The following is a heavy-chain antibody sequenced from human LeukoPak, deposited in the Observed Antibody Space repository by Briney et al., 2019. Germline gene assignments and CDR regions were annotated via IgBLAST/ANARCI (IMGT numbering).Heavy chain of an antibody. V-gene: IGHV3-30*03. J-gene: IGHJ4*02. Sequence: GGSLRLSCAASGFTFSSYGMHWVRQAPGKGLEWVAVISYDGSNKYYADSVKGRFTISRDNAKNSLYLQMNSLRAEDTAVYYCARAVGVWGSYRYSYYFDYWGQGTLVTVSS. D-gene: IGHD3-16*02. CDR2: ISYDGSNK. CDR1: GFTFSSYG. CDR3: ARAVGVWGSYRYSYYFDY.